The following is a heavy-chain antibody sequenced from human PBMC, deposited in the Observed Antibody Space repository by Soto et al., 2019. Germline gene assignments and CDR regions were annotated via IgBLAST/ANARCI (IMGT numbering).Heavy chain of an antibody. CDR1: GGSFSGYY. CDR3: ARTNRPYYYYYMDV. V-gene: IGHV4-34*01. CDR2: INHSGST. Sequence: SETLSLTCAVYGGSFSGYYWSWIRQPPGKGLEWIGEINHSGSTNYNPSLKSRVTISVDTSKNQFSLNLRSVTAADTAVYYCARTNRPYYYYYMDVWGQGTTVT. J-gene: IGHJ6*03.